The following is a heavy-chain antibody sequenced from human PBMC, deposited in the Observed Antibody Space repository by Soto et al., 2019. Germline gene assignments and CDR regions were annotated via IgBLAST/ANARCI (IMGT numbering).Heavy chain of an antibody. Sequence: ETLSPTSAPHGGSLIGSYWSCIRQPPGKGLEWIGEINHRGSSNYNPSLKSRVTISVDTSKNQFSLKLSSVTAADTAVYYCASHSGSHHHDRNRFDTWGQGTLFTVSS. CDR1: GGSLIGSY. D-gene: IGHD1-26*01. V-gene: IGHV4-34*01. CDR3: ASHSGSHHHDRNRFDT. J-gene: IGHJ5*02. CDR2: INHRGSS.